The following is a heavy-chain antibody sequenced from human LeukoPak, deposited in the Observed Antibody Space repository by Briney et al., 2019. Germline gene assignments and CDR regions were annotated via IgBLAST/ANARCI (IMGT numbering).Heavy chain of an antibody. J-gene: IGHJ4*02. Sequence: GGSLRLSCAASGFTFSNAWMSWVRQAAGKGLEWVGRVKSKTDGGTTDYAAPVKGRFTISRDDSKNTLYLQMNSLKSDDTALYYCTTDPGYSGYGFDHWGQGTLVTVSS. CDR1: GFTFSNAW. D-gene: IGHD5-12*01. CDR2: VKSKTDGGTT. V-gene: IGHV3-15*01. CDR3: TTDPGYSGYGFDH.